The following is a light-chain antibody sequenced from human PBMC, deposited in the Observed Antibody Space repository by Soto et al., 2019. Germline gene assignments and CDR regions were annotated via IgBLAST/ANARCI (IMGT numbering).Light chain of an antibody. J-gene: IGLJ1*01. CDR1: NIGNKR. CDR3: QVWDIMTDNYV. Sequence: VLTQSPSVSVAPEKTATITCGGNNIGNKRVHWYRQKPGQAPVLLISYDSDRPSGIPERFSGSNSENTATLTISRVEAGDEADYYCQVWDIMTDNYVFGSGTKLTVL. CDR2: YDS. V-gene: IGLV3-21*04.